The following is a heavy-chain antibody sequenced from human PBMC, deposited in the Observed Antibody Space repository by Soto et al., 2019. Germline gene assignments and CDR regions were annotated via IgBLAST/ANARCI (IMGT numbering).Heavy chain of an antibody. CDR2: INPSGGST. J-gene: IGHJ6*02. V-gene: IGHV1-46*01. D-gene: IGHD6-6*01. Sequence: GASVKVSCKASGYTFTSYYMHWVRQAPGQGLEWMGIINPSGGSTSYAQKFQCRVTMTRDTSTSTVYMELSSLRSEDTAVYYCARDLSSSRSYYYYGMDVWGQGTTVTVSS. CDR3: ARDLSSSRSYYYYGMDV. CDR1: GYTFTSYY.